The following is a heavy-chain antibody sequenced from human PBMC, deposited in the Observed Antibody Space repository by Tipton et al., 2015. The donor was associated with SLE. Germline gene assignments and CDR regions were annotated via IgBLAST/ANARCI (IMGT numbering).Heavy chain of an antibody. Sequence: SLRLSCAASGFTFSSYGMHWVRQAPGKGLEWVAVISYDGSNKYYADSVKGRFTISRDNSKNTLYLQMNSLRAEDTAVYYCARVTVTRGYFDLWGRGTLVTVSS. D-gene: IGHD4-17*01. CDR3: ARVTVTRGYFDL. CDR2: ISYDGSNK. CDR1: GFTFSSYG. J-gene: IGHJ2*01. V-gene: IGHV3-30*03.